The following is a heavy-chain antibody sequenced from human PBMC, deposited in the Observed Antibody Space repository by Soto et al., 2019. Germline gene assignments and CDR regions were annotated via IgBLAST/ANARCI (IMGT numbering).Heavy chain of an antibody. D-gene: IGHD3-22*01. CDR3: ARDKDYDSSGGGFDY. J-gene: IGHJ4*02. CDR1: GFTFSSYG. V-gene: IGHV3-30*03. Sequence: GPLRLSCAASGFTFSSYGMHWVRQAPGKGLEWVAVISYDGSNKYYADSVKGRFTISRDNSKNTLYLQMNSLRAEDTAVYYCARDKDYDSSGGGFDYWGQGTLVTVSS. CDR2: ISYDGSNK.